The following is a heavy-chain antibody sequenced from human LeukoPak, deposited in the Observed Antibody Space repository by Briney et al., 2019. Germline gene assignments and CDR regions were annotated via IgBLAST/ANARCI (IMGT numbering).Heavy chain of an antibody. D-gene: IGHD1-1*01. CDR2: IRYTAADI. CDR3: ARDDMLERPSFDI. J-gene: IGHJ3*02. V-gene: IGHV3-11*01. Sequence: SGGPLRLSCAASGFPFSDYYMSWIRQAPGKGLEWISYIRYTAADIYYADSVKGRFTISRDNAKKSLYLQMKLLRADDTAVYYCARDDMLERPSFDIWGQGTMVTVSS. CDR1: GFPFSDYY.